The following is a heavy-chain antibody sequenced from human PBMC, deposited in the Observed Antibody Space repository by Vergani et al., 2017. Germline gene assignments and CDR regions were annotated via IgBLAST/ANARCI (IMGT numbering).Heavy chain of an antibody. CDR3: AIDNGDYDFWSGAPNWFDP. J-gene: IGHJ5*02. CDR1: GGTFSSYA. CDR2: IIPIFGTA. Sequence: QVQLVQSGAEVKKPGSSVKVSCKASGGTFSSYAISWVRQAPGQGLEWMGGIIPIFGTANYAQKFQGRVTITADESTSTAYMELSSLRSEDTAVYYCAIDNGDYDFWSGAPNWFDPWGQGTLVTVSS. D-gene: IGHD3-3*01. V-gene: IGHV1-69*01.